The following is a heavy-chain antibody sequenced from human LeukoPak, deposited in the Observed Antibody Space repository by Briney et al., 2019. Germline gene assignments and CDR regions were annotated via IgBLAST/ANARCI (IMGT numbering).Heavy chain of an antibody. CDR2: TYYRSKWYN. D-gene: IGHD1-26*01. J-gene: IGHJ6*02. CDR1: GESVSSNNAA. V-gene: IGHV6-1*01. CDR3: ARVGGMFAYGMDV. Sequence: SQTLSLTCAISGESVSSNNAAWSWIRQSPSRGLEWLGRTYYRSKWYNEYAVSEKGRISISPDTSKNQFSLQVNSATPDDTAVYYCARVGGMFAYGMDVWGQGTTVTVSS.